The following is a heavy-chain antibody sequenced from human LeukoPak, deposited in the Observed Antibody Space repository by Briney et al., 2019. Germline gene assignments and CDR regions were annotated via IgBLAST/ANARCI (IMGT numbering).Heavy chain of an antibody. Sequence: SETLSLTCTVSGGSISCYYWRWIRQPPGKGLAWIGNIYDRGSTKYNPSLKSRVTISVDTSKNQLSLRLSSVTAADTAVYYCARGRTFDNWGQGTLVTVSS. CDR1: GGSISCYY. J-gene: IGHJ4*02. V-gene: IGHV4-59*01. CDR3: ARGRTFDN. CDR2: IYDRGST.